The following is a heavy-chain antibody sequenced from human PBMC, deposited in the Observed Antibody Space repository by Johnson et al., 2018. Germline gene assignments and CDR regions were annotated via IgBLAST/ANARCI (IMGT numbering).Heavy chain of an antibody. J-gene: IGHJ1*01. CDR1: GFTFSSYA. Sequence: QVQLVESGGGVVQPGRSXRVSCTASGFTFSSYAMHWVRQAPGKGLEWVAVISDDGINKFYAESVKGRFTISRDNSKNGVYLQMHSLKIEDKGVFYCARAQGGDYVAEYFQHWAQGTLVTVSS. D-gene: IGHD4-17*01. V-gene: IGHV3-30-3*01. CDR3: ARAQGGDYVAEYFQH. CDR2: ISDDGINK.